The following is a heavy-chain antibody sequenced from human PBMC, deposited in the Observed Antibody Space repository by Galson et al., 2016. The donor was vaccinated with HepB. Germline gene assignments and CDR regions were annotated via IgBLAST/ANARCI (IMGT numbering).Heavy chain of an antibody. J-gene: IGHJ4*01. CDR3: ARGGSVRGAHGGSFDS. D-gene: IGHD3-10*01. CDR2: TFYRSKWYY. CDR1: GDSVSSTSAG. Sequence: CAISGDSVSSTSAGWSWVRQSPSRGLEWLGRTFYRSKWYYDYAISVRSRITINPDTSKNQFSLQLTSVTPEDTAVYYCARGGSVRGAHGGSFDSWGQGTLVTVAS. V-gene: IGHV6-1*01.